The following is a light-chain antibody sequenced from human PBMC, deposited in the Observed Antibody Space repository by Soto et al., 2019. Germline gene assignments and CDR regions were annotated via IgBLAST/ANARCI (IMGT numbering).Light chain of an antibody. CDR2: GAS. CDR1: QSVSNNY. J-gene: IGKJ1*01. CDR3: QQYGTSPT. V-gene: IGKV3-20*01. Sequence: EIVLTQSPGTLSLSPGERTTLSCRASQSVSNNYLAWYQQKPGQAPRRLIFGASGRATGIPDRFSGSGSGTDFTFTISRLEPEDFAVYYCQQYGTSPTFGQGTKVDIK.